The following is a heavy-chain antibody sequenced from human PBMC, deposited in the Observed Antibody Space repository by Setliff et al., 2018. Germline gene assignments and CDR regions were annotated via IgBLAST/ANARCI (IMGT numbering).Heavy chain of an antibody. V-gene: IGHV4-39*01. Sequence: SETLSLTCTVSDVSISSSSFYWAWIRQPPGKGLEWIGSIYYSGSTYYNPSLTSRVTISVDTSNNQFSLNLRSVTAADTAIYYCARHFRSSGNSHNYYMDVWGKGTAVTVSS. CDR3: ARHFRSSGNSHNYYMDV. D-gene: IGHD3-10*01. J-gene: IGHJ6*03. CDR2: IYYSGST. CDR1: DVSISSSSFY.